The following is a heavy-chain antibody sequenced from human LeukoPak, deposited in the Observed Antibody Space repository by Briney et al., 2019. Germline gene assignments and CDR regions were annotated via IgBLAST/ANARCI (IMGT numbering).Heavy chain of an antibody. CDR1: GFTFSSYA. CDR3: TKDHPDCRGTSCLLFDS. D-gene: IGHD2-2*01. Sequence: PGGSLRLSCAASGFTFSSYAMSWVRQAPGKGFEWVSMITSGGGSTYHADSVKGRFTISRDNSKNTLYLQMTSLRAEDTAVYYCTKDHPDCRGTSCLLFDSWGQGTLVTVSS. CDR2: ITSGGGST. V-gene: IGHV3-23*01. J-gene: IGHJ4*02.